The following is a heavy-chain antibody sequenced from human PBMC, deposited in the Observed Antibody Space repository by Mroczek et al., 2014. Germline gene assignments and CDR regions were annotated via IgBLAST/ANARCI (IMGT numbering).Heavy chain of an antibody. J-gene: IGHJ1*01. CDR3: AVSAGWASQH. V-gene: IGHV3-48*01. CDR1: GFSFSSYG. Sequence: EVQLVESGGGLVQPGGSLRLSCAASGFSFSSYGMNWVRQAPGKGLEWVSHITSSSSTIYADSVKGRFTISRDNAKNSLYLQMNSLRAEETAVYYCAVSAGWASQHWGQGTLVTVSS. CDR2: ITSSSSTI. D-gene: IGHD6-19*01.